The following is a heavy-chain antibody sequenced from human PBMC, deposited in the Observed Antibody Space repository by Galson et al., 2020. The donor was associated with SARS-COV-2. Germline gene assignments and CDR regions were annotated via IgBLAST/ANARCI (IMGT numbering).Heavy chain of an antibody. D-gene: IGHD3-3*01. CDR2: ISGTGYGR. Sequence: GGSLRLSCVTSEFIFSRYGMSWVRQAPGKGLEWVSGISGTGYGRYYSDAVKGRFTISRDNSRNTLYLNMSSLRVEDTAVYYCARVNSYDVWSGPEDWGQGTLITVSS. V-gene: IGHV3-23*01. CDR1: EFIFSRYG. J-gene: IGHJ4*02. CDR3: ARVNSYDVWSGPED.